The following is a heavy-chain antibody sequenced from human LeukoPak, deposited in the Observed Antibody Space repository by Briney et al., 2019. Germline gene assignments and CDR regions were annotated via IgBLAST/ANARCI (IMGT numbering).Heavy chain of an antibody. CDR1: RFTFSSYG. V-gene: IGHV3-48*03. J-gene: IGHJ4*01. Sequence: PWGSLRFSCADSRFTFSSYGMNWVRQAPGKGLEWVSHISGTGDTMYYADTVKGRFTISRDNAKNSLFLQMNSLRDKDTAVYYCARDLASCGGDSHVDYWG. CDR3: ARDLASCGGDSHVDY. D-gene: IGHD2-21*02. CDR2: ISGTGDTM.